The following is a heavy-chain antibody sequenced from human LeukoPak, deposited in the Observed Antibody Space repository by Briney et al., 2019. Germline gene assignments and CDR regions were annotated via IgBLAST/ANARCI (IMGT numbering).Heavy chain of an antibody. J-gene: IGHJ4*02. CDR2: IYYSGST. V-gene: IGHV4-59*08. D-gene: IGHD6-19*01. CDR1: GGSISSYY. CDR3: ARRGPSSGYLGFDY. Sequence: SETLSLTCTVSGGSISSYYWSWIRQPPGKGLEWIGYIYYSGSTYYNPSLKSRVTISVDTSKNQFSLKLSSVSAADTAVYYCARRGPSSGYLGFDYWGQGTLVTVSS.